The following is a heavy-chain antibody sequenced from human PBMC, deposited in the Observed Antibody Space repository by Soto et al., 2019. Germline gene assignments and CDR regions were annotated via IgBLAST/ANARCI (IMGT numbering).Heavy chain of an antibody. V-gene: IGHV3-30-3*01. CDR1: GFTFGSYA. D-gene: IGHD6-13*01. CDR3: ARGPRIAAAGTFDY. Sequence: PGGSLRLSCAASGFTFGSYAMHWVRQAPGRGLEWVAVISYDGSNKYYADSVKGRFTISRDNSKNTLYLQMNSLRAEDTAVYYCARGPRIAAAGTFDYWGQGTLVTVSS. CDR2: ISYDGSNK. J-gene: IGHJ4*02.